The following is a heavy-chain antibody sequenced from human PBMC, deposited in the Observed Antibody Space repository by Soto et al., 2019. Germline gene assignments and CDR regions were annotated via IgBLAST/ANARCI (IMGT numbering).Heavy chain of an antibody. D-gene: IGHD3-16*02. CDR2: ISGSGGDT. Sequence: GGSLRLSCAVSGFTFRNIAISWVRQAPGKGLEWVSAISGSGGDTWYKDSVEGRFTISRHNSKNTLFLHLSSLRSEDTAIYYCVKDRYTYITAGFDYWGQGTLVTVSS. J-gene: IGHJ4*02. CDR1: GFTFRNIA. CDR3: VKDRYTYITAGFDY. V-gene: IGHV3-23*01.